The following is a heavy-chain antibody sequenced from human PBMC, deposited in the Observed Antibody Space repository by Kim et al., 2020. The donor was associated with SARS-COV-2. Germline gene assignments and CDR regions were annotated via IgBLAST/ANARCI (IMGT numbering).Heavy chain of an antibody. D-gene: IGHD4-17*01. CDR3: AKYEQNGGPPFDY. J-gene: IGHJ4*02. Sequence: YADSVKGRFTISRDNSKNTLYLQMNSLRAEDTAVYYCAKYEQNGGPPFDYWGQGTLVTVSS. V-gene: IGHV3-23*01.